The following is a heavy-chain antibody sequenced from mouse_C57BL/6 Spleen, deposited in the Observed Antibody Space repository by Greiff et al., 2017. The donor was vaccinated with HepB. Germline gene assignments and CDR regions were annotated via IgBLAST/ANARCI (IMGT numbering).Heavy chain of an antibody. D-gene: IGHD3-2*02. CDR3: ARTAQALYYAMDY. Sequence: VQLQQSGPVLVKPGASVKMSCKASGYTFTDYYMNWVKQSHGKSLEWIGVINPYNGGTSYNQKFKGKATLTVDKSSSTAYMELNSLTSEDSAVYYCARTAQALYYAMDYWGQGTSVTVSS. CDR1: GYTFTDYY. CDR2: INPYNGGT. V-gene: IGHV1-19*01. J-gene: IGHJ4*01.